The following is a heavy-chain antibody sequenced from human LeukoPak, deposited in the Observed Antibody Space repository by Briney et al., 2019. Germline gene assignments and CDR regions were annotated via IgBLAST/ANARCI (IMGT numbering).Heavy chain of an antibody. CDR1: GGSISSGDYY. CDR3: ARDRGYYDFWSGYSSYYYYGMDV. J-gene: IGHJ6*02. V-gene: IGHV4-30-4*02. Sequence: SETLSLTCTVSGGSISSGDYYWSWIRQPPGKGLQWIGNIYYSGSTHYNPSLKSRLTILLDTSKNQFSLKLSSVTAADTAVYYCARDRGYYDFWSGYSSYYYYGMDVWGQGTTVTVSS. D-gene: IGHD3-3*01. CDR2: IYYSGST.